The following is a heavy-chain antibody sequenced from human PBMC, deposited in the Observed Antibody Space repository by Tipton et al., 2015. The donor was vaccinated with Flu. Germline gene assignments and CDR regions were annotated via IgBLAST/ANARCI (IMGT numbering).Heavy chain of an antibody. CDR1: GGSFRDYA. J-gene: IGHJ6*02. CDR3: GREKYFADYPYYYNLFGMDV. D-gene: IGHD3-22*01. Sequence: QLVQSGAEVKKPGSSVRVSCRASGGSFRDYAVTWVRQAPGQGLEWMGEIIPKFGTAKYAENFQGRVTITADESTGLAYMELTSLRSEDTAVYYCGREKYFADYPYYYNLFGMDVWGQGTTVTVSS. V-gene: IGHV1-69*01. CDR2: IIPKFGTA.